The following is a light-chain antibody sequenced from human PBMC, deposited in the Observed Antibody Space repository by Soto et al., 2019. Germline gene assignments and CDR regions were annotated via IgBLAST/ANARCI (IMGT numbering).Light chain of an antibody. CDR3: QQYGTSHLT. J-gene: IGKJ4*01. CDR2: GAS. V-gene: IGKV3-20*01. Sequence: EIVLTQSPGTLSLSPGERATLSCRASQSVSSDNLAWYQQKPGQAPRLLIYGASHRATGIPDRIRGSGSGTEFTLTISILEPEDFAGYYCQQYGTSHLTFGGGTKVEIK. CDR1: QSVSSDN.